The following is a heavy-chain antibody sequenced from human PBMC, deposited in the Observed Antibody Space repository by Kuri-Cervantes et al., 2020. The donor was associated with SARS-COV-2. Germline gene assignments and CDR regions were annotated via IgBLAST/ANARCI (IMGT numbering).Heavy chain of an antibody. J-gene: IGHJ4*02. D-gene: IGHD6-6*01. CDR3: AKDGRLIAARLPRPGQTYFDY. Sequence: GESLKISRAASGSSFSDYGMSWVRQAPGKGLDWVSTISGSSGSTYYADSVKGRFTISRDNSKNTLYLQMNSLRAEDTAVYYCAKDGRLIAARLPRPGQTYFDYWGQGTLVTVSS. CDR1: GSSFSDYG. CDR2: ISGSSGST. V-gene: IGHV3-23*01.